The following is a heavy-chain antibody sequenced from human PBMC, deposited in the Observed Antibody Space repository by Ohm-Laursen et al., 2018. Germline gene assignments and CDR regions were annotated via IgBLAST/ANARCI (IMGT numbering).Heavy chain of an antibody. D-gene: IGHD1-26*01. CDR3: ARGGRSGASTAFDI. CDR1: GFTFSSYA. Sequence: SLRLSCSASGFTFSSYAMNWVRQAPGEGPEWVSGISASGGNTFYADSVKGRFTISRDNAKNTLSLQMNSLRAEDTAVYYCARGGRSGASTAFDIWGQGTMVTVSS. CDR2: ISASGGNT. J-gene: IGHJ3*02. V-gene: IGHV3-23*01.